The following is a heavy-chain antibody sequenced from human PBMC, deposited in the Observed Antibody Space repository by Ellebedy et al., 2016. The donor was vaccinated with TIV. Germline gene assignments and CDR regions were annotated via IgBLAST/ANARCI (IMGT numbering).Heavy chain of an antibody. V-gene: IGHV1-46*01. Sequence: AASVQVSCKASGYTFTHYGISWVRQAPGQGLEWMGIINPSGGSTAYTQKFQGRVTMTRDTATNTFYMELSSLTSEDTAVYYCARWDTLLRGSDDWGQGTLVTVSS. CDR2: INPSGGST. J-gene: IGHJ4*02. CDR3: ARWDTLLRGSDD. CDR1: GYTFTHYG. D-gene: IGHD2/OR15-2a*01.